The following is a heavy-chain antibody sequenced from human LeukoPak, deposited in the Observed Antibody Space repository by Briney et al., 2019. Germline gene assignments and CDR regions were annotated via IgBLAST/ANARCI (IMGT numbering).Heavy chain of an antibody. Sequence: SVKVSCKASGATFSSYAISWVRQAHGQGLEWMCGIIPIFGTANYAQKFQGRVTITADESTSTAYMELSSLRSEDTAVYYCARRPRTIVYYMDVWGKGTTVTVSS. CDR1: GATFSSYA. D-gene: IGHD1-7*01. V-gene: IGHV1-69*13. CDR3: ARRPRTIVYYMDV. CDR2: IIPIFGTA. J-gene: IGHJ6*03.